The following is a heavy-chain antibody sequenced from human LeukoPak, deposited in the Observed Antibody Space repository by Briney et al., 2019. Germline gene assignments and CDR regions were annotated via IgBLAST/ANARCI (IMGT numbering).Heavy chain of an antibody. V-gene: IGHV4-28*01. Sequence: SDTLSLTCAVSGYSITSSSWWGWIRQPPGKGLEWIGYIYHSGTTYYNPSLQSRVTMSVDTSKNQFSLKLSSVTAVDTAVYYCARKENVYYYFDYGGQGTLVTVSS. CDR1: GYSITSSSW. J-gene: IGHJ4*02. CDR2: IYHSGTT. CDR3: ARKENVYYYFDY. D-gene: IGHD3-10*01.